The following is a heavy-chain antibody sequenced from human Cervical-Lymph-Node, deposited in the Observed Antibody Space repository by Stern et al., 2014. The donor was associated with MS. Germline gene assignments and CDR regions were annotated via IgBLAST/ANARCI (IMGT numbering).Heavy chain of an antibody. CDR3: ARERQQYCNSEGCSYWYFDL. Sequence: QVQLVESGPGLVKPSGTLSLTCAVSGGSVSSTNWWSWVRQSPGKGLEWIGNIYHSGASNYRPSLRSRVSIPLDTSKNPLSLPLTSVTAADTAVYYCARERQQYCNSEGCSYWYFDLWGRGTLVTVSS. J-gene: IGHJ2*01. CDR1: GGSVSSTNW. V-gene: IGHV4-4*02. D-gene: IGHD2/OR15-2a*01. CDR2: IYHSGAS.